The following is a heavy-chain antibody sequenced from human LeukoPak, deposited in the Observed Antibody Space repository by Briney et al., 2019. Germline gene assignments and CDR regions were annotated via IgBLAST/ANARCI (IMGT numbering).Heavy chain of an antibody. D-gene: IGHD2-15*01. J-gene: IGHJ4*02. CDR1: GSTFDVYA. CDR2: ISWDGGST. Sequence: GGSLRLSCAASGSTFDVYAMHWVRKAPGKGLGWVSLISWDGGSTYYADSVKGRFTISRDNSKNSLYLQMNSLRAEDTALYYCAKADCSGGSCLFDYWGQGTLVTVSS. V-gene: IGHV3-43D*03. CDR3: AKADCSGGSCLFDY.